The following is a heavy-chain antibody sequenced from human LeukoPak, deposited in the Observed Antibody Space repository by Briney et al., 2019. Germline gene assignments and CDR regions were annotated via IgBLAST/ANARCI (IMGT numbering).Heavy chain of an antibody. D-gene: IGHD6-13*01. V-gene: IGHV3-7*01. CDR1: GFTFSSYW. J-gene: IGHJ4*02. CDR2: IKQDGSEK. Sequence: GGSLRLSSAASGFTFSSYWTSWVRQAPEKGLEWVANIKQDGSEKYYVDSVKGRFTISRDNAKNSLYLQMYSPRAEDTALYYSTRPPDSSSSHYGRGQGALVTASS. CDR3: TRPPDSSSSHYG.